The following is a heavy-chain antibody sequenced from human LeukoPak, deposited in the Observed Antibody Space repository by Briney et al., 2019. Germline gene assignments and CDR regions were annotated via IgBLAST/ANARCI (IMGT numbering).Heavy chain of an antibody. J-gene: IGHJ4*02. CDR2: ISWNSGSI. D-gene: IGHD2-2*01. CDR1: GFTFDDYA. Sequence: GGSLRLSCAASGFTFDDYAMHWVRQAPGKGLEWVSGISWNSGSIGYADSVKGRFTISRDNAKNSLYLQMNSLRAEDTALYYCARDWYYAIDYWGQGTLVTVSS. V-gene: IGHV3-9*01. CDR3: ARDWYYAIDY.